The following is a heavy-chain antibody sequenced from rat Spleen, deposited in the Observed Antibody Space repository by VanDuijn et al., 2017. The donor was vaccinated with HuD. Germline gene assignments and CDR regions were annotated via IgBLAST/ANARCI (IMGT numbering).Heavy chain of an antibody. J-gene: IGHJ2*01. V-gene: IGHV5-7*01. CDR3: AREADIPFHYFDY. D-gene: IGHD2-3*01. Sequence: EVQLVESGGGLVQPGRSLKLSCVASGFTFSDYNMAWVRQAPKKGLEWVATIIYDGSRTYYRDSVKGRFTISRDNAKSTLYLQMDSLRSEDTATCYCAREADIPFHYFDYWGQGVMVTVSS. CDR1: GFTFSDYN. CDR2: IIYDGSRT.